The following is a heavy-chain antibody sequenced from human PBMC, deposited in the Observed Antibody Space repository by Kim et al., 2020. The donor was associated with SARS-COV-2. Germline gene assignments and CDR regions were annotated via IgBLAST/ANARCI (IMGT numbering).Heavy chain of an antibody. D-gene: IGHD6-6*01. CDR2: ISGGADHI. CDR1: GFTFSDYY. V-gene: IGHV3-11*01. J-gene: IGHJ5*02. Sequence: GGSLRLSCAASGFTFSDYYMSWIRQAPGKGLEWISYISGGADHIYYGDSVKGRFTISRDNAEKSLYLQMNSLRAEDTAVYHCARGWQSAARGNWFDPWGQGTLVTVSS. CDR3: ARGWQSAARGNWFDP.